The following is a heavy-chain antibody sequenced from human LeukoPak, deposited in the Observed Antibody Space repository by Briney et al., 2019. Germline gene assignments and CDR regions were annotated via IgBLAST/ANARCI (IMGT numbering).Heavy chain of an antibody. J-gene: IGHJ5*02. Sequence: ASVKVSCKASGGTFSSYAISWVRQAPGQGLEWMGRINPNSGGTNYAQKFQGRVTMTRDTSISTAYMELSRLRSDDTAVYYCASYDTSGTWGQGTLVTVSS. CDR3: ASYDTSGT. CDR2: INPNSGGT. CDR1: GGTFSSYA. D-gene: IGHD3-22*01. V-gene: IGHV1-2*06.